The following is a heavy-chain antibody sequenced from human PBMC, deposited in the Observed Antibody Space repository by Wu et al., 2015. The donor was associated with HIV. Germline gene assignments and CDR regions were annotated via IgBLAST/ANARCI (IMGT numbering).Heavy chain of an antibody. CDR1: GGTFSRSG. J-gene: IGHJ4*02. CDR2: IIPIHGAA. V-gene: IGHV1-69*11. CDR3: AGGGGRTSMDPFDY. Sequence: QVQLVQSGAEVRKPGSSVKVSCKASGGTFSRSGFSWVRQVLGQGFEWMGRIIPIHGAANYAQKFEGRVTITADESTSTAYMDLSSLRSEDTAVYYCAGGGGRTSMDPFDYWGQGTLVTVSS. D-gene: IGHD5-18*01.